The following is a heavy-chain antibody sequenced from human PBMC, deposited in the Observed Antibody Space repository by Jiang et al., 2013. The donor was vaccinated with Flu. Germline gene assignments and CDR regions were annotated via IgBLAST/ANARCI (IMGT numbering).Heavy chain of an antibody. CDR1: GYTFTSYA. J-gene: IGHJ3*02. CDR3: ARDRRYYDGSAYSEDDAFDI. CDR2: ISVYNGDT. D-gene: IGHD3-22*01. Sequence: GAEVKKPGASVKVSCKASGYTFTSYAMHWVRQAPGQGLEWMGWISVYNGDTKYPQKFQGRVTMTTDTSTSTAYMELTNLRSDDTAVYYCARDRRYYDGSAYSEDDAFDIWGHGTMVTVSS. V-gene: IGHV1-18*01.